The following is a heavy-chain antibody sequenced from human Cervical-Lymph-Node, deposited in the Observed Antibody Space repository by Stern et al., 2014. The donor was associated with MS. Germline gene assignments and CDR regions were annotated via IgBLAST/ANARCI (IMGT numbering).Heavy chain of an antibody. J-gene: IGHJ4*02. CDR3: ARGSHGYIDY. Sequence: VQLVESGGGVVQPGRSLRLSCAASGFTFSSYGMHWVRQAPGKGLEWGAVIWYDGSNKYYADSVKGRFTISRDNSKNTLYLQMNSLRAEDTAVYYCARGSHGYIDYWGQGTLVTVSS. V-gene: IGHV3-33*01. CDR1: GFTFSSYG. CDR2: IWYDGSNK.